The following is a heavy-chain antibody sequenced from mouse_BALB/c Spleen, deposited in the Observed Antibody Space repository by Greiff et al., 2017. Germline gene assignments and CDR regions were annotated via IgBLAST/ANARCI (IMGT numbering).Heavy chain of an antibody. CDR1: GFTFNTYA. Sequence: EVNLVESGGGLVQPKGSLKLSCAASGFTFNTYAMNWVRQAPGKGLEWVARIRSKSNNYATYYADSVKDRFTISRDDSQSMLYLQMNNLKTEDTAMYYCVRTISQGWYFDVWGAGTTVTVSS. V-gene: IGHV10-1*02. J-gene: IGHJ1*01. CDR2: IRSKSNNYAT. CDR3: VRTISQGWYFDV.